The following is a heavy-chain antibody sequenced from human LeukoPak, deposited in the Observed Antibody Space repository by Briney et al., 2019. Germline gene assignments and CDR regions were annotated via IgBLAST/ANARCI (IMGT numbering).Heavy chain of an antibody. CDR2: ISYDGSNK. J-gene: IGHJ3*02. CDR3: ARRRIVGSTDDAFDI. V-gene: IGHV3-30*04. D-gene: IGHD1-26*01. Sequence: PGGSLRLSCAASGFTFSSYAMHWVRQAPGKGLEWVAVISYDGSNKYYADSVKGRFTISRDNSNNTLYLQMNSLRADDTAIYYCARRRIVGSTDDAFDIWGQGTMVTLSS. CDR1: GFTFSSYA.